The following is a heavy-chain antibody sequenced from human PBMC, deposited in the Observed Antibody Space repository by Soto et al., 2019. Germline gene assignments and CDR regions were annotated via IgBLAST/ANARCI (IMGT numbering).Heavy chain of an antibody. CDR1: GGSISSYY. V-gene: IGHV4-59*01. CDR3: ARDRTERGGLYYYYYYGMDV. Sequence: SETLSLTCTVSGGSISSYYWSWIRQPPGKGLEWIGYIYYSGSTNYNPSLKSRVTISVDTSKNQFSLKLSSVTAADTAVYYCARDRTERGGLYYYYYYGMDVWGQGTTVTVSS. D-gene: IGHD3-16*01. CDR2: IYYSGST. J-gene: IGHJ6*02.